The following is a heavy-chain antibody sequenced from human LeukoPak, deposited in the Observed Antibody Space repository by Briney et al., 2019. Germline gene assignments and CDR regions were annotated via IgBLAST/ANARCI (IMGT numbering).Heavy chain of an antibody. V-gene: IGHV3-7*01. CDR3: ARDQYAYCSSTSCLSGYYYYYMDV. Sequence: GGSLRLSCAASGFTFSSYWMNWVRQAPGKGLEWVANIKQDGSEKYYVDSVKGRFTISRDNAKNSLYLQMNSLRAEDTAVYYCARDQYAYCSSTSCLSGYYYYYMDVWGKGTTVTVSS. D-gene: IGHD2-2*01. CDR2: IKQDGSEK. CDR1: GFTFSSYW. J-gene: IGHJ6*03.